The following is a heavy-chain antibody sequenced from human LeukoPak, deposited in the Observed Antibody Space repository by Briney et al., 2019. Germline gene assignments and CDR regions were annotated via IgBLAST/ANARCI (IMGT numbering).Heavy chain of an antibody. CDR1: GGSFSGYY. V-gene: IGHV4-34*01. Sequence: SETLSLTCAVYGGSFSGYYWSWIRQPPGEGLEWIGEINHSGSTNYNPSLKSRVTISVDTSKNQFSLKLSSVTAADTAVYYCARNGYYDILTGYYPFDYWGQGTLVTVSS. J-gene: IGHJ4*02. CDR2: INHSGST. CDR3: ARNGYYDILTGYYPFDY. D-gene: IGHD3-9*01.